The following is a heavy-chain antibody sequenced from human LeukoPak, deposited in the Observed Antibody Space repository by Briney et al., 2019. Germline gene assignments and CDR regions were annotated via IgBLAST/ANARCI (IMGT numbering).Heavy chain of an antibody. Sequence: GRSLRLSCAASGFTFDNYAMHWVRQAPGKGLEWVSGIAWNSGNTGFADSVKGRFTVSRDNAENSLYLEMNSLTPEDTAFYFCAKDMNSYGSGSSYNPWGPFDSWGQGTLVTVSS. CDR3: AKDMNSYGSGSSYNPWGPFDS. J-gene: IGHJ4*02. V-gene: IGHV3-9*01. CDR1: GFTFDNYA. D-gene: IGHD3-10*01. CDR2: IAWNSGNT.